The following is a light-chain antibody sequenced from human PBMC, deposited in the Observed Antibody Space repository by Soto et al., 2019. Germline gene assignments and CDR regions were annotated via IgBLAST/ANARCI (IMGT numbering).Light chain of an antibody. CDR1: QNILYSSNNKNY. J-gene: IGKJ1*01. CDR2: WAS. Sequence: DIVMTQSPDSLAVSLGERATTNCKSSQNILYSSNNKNYLAWYQQKPGQPPKLLIYWASTRESGVPDRFSGSGSGTDFTLTISSLQAEDVAFYCCQQYYGSSGTFGQGTKVEIK. CDR3: QQYYGSSGT. V-gene: IGKV4-1*01.